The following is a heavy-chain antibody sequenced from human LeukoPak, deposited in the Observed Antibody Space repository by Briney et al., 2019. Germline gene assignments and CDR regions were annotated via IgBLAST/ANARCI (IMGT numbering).Heavy chain of an antibody. CDR3: ARGSPKYDS. CDR1: DGSFSDYN. Sequence: SETLSLTCAVYDGSFSDYNWNWVRQPPGKGLEWIGEINHSGATNYNPSLKSRVIISVDTSKNQFSLKVNHVTAADTAVYYCARGSPKYDSWGQGTLVTVSS. CDR2: INHSGAT. J-gene: IGHJ5*01. V-gene: IGHV4-34*01.